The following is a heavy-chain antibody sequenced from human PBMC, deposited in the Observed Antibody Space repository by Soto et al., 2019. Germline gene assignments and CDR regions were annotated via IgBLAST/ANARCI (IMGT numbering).Heavy chain of an antibody. Sequence: QVQLQESGPGLVKPSQTLSLTCTVSGGSISSGGYYWSWIRQHPGKGLEWSGYIYYRGSTYYNPFLTRRVTISVDTSKIQCSLKLSSVTAADTAVYYCASSKSSGSYFDYWGQGNLVTVSS. D-gene: IGHD6-19*01. CDR1: GGSISSGGYY. V-gene: IGHV4-31*03. J-gene: IGHJ4*02. CDR2: IYYRGST. CDR3: ASSKSSGSYFDY.